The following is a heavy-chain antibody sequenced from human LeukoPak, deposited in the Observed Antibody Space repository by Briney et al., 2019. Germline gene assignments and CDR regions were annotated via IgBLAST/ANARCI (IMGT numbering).Heavy chain of an antibody. J-gene: IGHJ6*04. CDR1: GFMFSTYE. CDR2: ISSSGSTI. CDR3: AELGITMIGGV. V-gene: IGHV3-48*03. Sequence: GGSLRLSCAASGFMFSTYEMNWVRQAPGKGLEWVSYISSSGSTIYYADSVKGRFTISRDNAKNSLYLQMNSLGAEDTAVYYCAELGITMIGGVWGKGTTVTISS. D-gene: IGHD3-10*02.